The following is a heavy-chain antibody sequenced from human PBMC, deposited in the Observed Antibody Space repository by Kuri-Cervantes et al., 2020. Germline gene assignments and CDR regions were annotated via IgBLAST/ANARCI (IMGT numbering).Heavy chain of an antibody. Sequence: GESLKISCAASGFTFSDYYMSWIRQAPGKGLEWVSYISSSGSAIYYADSVKGRFTISRDNAKNSLYLQMSSLRAEDTAVYYCARVVGDCSSSGCWYYGMDVWGQGTTVTVSS. V-gene: IGHV3-11*04. CDR2: ISSSGSAI. CDR3: ARVVGDCSSSGCWYYGMDV. CDR1: GFTFSDYY. D-gene: IGHD2-2*01. J-gene: IGHJ6*02.